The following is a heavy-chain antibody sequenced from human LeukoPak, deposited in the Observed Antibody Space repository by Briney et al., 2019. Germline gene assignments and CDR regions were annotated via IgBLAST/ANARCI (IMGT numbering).Heavy chain of an antibody. CDR3: AKKYGVTVYGSGLNYFDY. V-gene: IGHV3-23*01. CDR2: ISGSGGTT. CDR1: GFTFNNYA. D-gene: IGHD6-19*01. J-gene: IGHJ4*02. Sequence: PGGSLRLSCAASGFTFNNYAMNWVRQAPGKGLEWVSVISGSGGTTYYADSVKGRFPISRDSSKNTLYLQMNSLRAEDTAIYYCAKKYGVTVYGSGLNYFDYWGQGTLVTVSS.